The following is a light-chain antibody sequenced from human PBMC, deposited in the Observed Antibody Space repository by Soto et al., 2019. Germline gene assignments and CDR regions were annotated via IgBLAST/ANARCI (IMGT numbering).Light chain of an antibody. J-gene: IGKJ1*01. CDR2: GAS. CDR3: QQYKNGWA. CDR1: QSVGSN. V-gene: IGKV3-15*01. Sequence: EIVMTQSPATLSVSPGERATLSCRASQSVGSNLAWYQQKPGQAPRLLIYGASTRATGLPARFIGGGSGTEFTPTISRLKSEDFAVYYCQQYKNGWAFGQGTKVEI.